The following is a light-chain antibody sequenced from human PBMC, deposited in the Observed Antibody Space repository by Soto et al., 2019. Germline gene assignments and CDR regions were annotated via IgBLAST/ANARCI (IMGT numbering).Light chain of an antibody. CDR1: SSNIGNNA. CDR2: YDD. CDR3: ASWDDTLSGVV. Sequence: QSVLTQPPSVSGAPGQRVTISCSGSSSNIGNNAVNWYQQLPGKAPRALIYYDDLLPSGVSKRFSGSKSGTSVSLAISGLQSDDEADYYCASWDDTLSGVVVGGGTKVTVL. J-gene: IGLJ3*02. V-gene: IGLV1-36*01.